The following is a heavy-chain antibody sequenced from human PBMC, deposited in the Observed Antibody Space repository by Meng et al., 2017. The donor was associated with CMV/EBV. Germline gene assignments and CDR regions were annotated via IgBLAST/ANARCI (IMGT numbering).Heavy chain of an antibody. CDR1: GGSISSSSYY. V-gene: IGHV4-39*07. J-gene: IGHJ4*02. Sequence: SETLSLTCTVSGGSISSSSYYWGWIRQPPGKGPEWIGSIYYRGSTYYNPSLKSRVTISVDTSKNQFSLKLSSVTAADTAVYYCARDGVWGESRIDYWGQGTLVTVSS. CDR3: ARDGVWGESRIDY. CDR2: IYYRGST. D-gene: IGHD3-10*01.